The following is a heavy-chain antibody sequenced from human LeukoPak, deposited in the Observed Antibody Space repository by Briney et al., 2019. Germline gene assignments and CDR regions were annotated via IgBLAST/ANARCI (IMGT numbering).Heavy chain of an antibody. CDR3: AREVLGWQLTFDY. Sequence: PAASVKVSCKASGYTFTSYYMHWVRQAPGQGLEWMGWINPNSGGTNYAQKFQGRVTMTRDTSISTAYMELSRLRSDDTAVYYCAREVLGWQLTFDYWGQGTLVTVSS. CDR1: GYTFTSYY. J-gene: IGHJ4*02. D-gene: IGHD2-15*01. V-gene: IGHV1-2*02. CDR2: INPNSGGT.